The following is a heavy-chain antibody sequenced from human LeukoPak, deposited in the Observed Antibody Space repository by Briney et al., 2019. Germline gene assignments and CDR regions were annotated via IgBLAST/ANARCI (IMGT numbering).Heavy chain of an antibody. J-gene: IGHJ4*02. D-gene: IGHD3-16*02. V-gene: IGHV3-21*01. CDR2: ISARDGST. CDR1: GFTFSTYS. Sequence: GGSLRLSCAASGFTFSTYSMSWVRQAPGQGLDWVSAISARDGSTYYADSVKGRLTISRDNAKNSLYLQMNSLRAEDTAVYYCARDRGRGYTDHFDYWGQGTLVTVSS. CDR3: ARDRGRGYTDHFDY.